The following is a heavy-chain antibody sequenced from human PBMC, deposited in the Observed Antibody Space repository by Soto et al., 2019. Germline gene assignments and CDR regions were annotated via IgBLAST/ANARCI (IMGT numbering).Heavy chain of an antibody. D-gene: IGHD6-19*01. J-gene: IGHJ6*02. CDR2: TSAYNGNT. CDR1: GYTFTSYG. V-gene: IGHV1-18*01. CDR3: ARRQWLVGGYYYGMDV. Sequence: QVQLVQSGAEVKKPGASVKVACKASGYTFTSYGISLVRQAPGQGREWMGWTSAYNGNTNYAQKLQGRVTMTTDTSTSTAYMELRSLRSDDTAVYYCARRQWLVGGYYYGMDVWGQGTTVTVSS.